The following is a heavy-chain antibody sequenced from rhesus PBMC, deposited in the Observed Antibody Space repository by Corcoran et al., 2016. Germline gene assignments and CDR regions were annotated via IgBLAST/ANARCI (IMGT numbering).Heavy chain of an antibody. J-gene: IGHJ4*01. CDR1: EFPLSHYA. CDR3: AREVPCSRGVCDGFDY. D-gene: IGHD2-39*01. Sequence: VERLVESGGALVQLGASLRLSCAGSEFPLSHYAMRWVRRVPGQGLEWVSGFSAGVDKNYPDSVKGRVIISRDNAKNYWYPQLHSLRPEDTAVYYWAREVPCSRGVCDGFDYWGQGVLVTVSS. CDR2: FSAGVDK. V-gene: IGHV3-132*01.